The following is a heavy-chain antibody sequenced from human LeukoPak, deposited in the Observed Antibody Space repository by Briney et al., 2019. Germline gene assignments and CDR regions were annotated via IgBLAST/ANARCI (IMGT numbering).Heavy chain of an antibody. Sequence: ASVKVSCKASGYTFTGYYMHWVRRAPGQGLEWMEWINPNSGGTNYAQKFQGRVTMTRDTSISTAYMELSRLRSDDTAVYYCARGVYENNWFDPWGQGTLVTVSS. V-gene: IGHV1-2*02. CDR2: INPNSGGT. D-gene: IGHD3-3*01. J-gene: IGHJ5*02. CDR1: GYTFTGYY. CDR3: ARGVYENNWFDP.